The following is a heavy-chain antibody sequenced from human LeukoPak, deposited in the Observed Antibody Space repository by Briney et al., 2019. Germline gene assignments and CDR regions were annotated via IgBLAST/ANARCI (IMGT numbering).Heavy chain of an antibody. CDR1: GGSFSGYY. V-gene: IGHV4-34*01. CDR3: ARVVVMNRKFDP. CDR2: INHSGST. J-gene: IGHJ5*02. Sequence: SETLSLTCAVYGGSFSGYYWSWIRQPPGKGLEWIGEINHSGSTNYNPSFKSRVTISVDTSKNQFSLKLSSVTAADTAVYYCARVVVMNRKFDPWGQGTLVTVSS. D-gene: IGHD3-22*01.